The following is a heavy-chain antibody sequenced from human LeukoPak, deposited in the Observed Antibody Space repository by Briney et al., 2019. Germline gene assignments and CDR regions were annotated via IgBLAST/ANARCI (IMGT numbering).Heavy chain of an antibody. CDR2: ISSSGSVI. CDR1: GFTFSSFE. CDR3: ARDRLGGRVYYDAFDI. D-gene: IGHD6-13*01. V-gene: IGHV3-48*03. J-gene: IGHJ3*02. Sequence: GSLRLSCAASGFTFSSFEMNWVRQAPGKGLEWLSYISSSGSVIYYADSVKGRFTVSRDNAENSLFLQMNSLRAEDTAIYYCARDRLGGRVYYDAFDIWGQGTMVTVSS.